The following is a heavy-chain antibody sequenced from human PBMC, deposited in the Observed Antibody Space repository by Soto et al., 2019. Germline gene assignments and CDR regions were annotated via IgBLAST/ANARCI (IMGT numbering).Heavy chain of an antibody. CDR1: GGSTSSGDYY. CDR2: IYYSGST. D-gene: IGHD3-22*01. CDR3: ASYYYDSSGYGLNWFDP. Sequence: SETLSLTCTVSGGSTSSGDYYWSWIRQPPGKGLEWIGYIYYSGSTYYNPSLKSRVTISVDTSKNQFSLKLSSVTAADTAVYYCASYYYDSSGYGLNWFDPWGQGTLVTVSS. V-gene: IGHV4-30-4*01. J-gene: IGHJ5*02.